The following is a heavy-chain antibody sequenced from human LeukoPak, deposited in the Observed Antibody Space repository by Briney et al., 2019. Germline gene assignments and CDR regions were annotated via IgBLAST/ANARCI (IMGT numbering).Heavy chain of an antibody. Sequence: PGGSLRLSCVASGFTFDDYAKHWVRQAPGKGLEWVSGISWNSGSIGYADSVKGRFTISRDNAKNSLYLQMNSLRAEDTALYYCAKVIFGYRSAYGMDVWGQGTTVTVSS. J-gene: IGHJ6*02. CDR3: AKVIFGYRSAYGMDV. V-gene: IGHV3-9*01. D-gene: IGHD5-12*01. CDR2: ISWNSGSI. CDR1: GFTFDDYA.